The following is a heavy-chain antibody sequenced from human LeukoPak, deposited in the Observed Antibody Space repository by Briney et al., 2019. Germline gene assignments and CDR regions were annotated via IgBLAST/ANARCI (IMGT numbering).Heavy chain of an antibody. CDR3: AMTIFGREDGMDV. V-gene: IGHV1-45*03. CDR2: ITPFNGNT. Sequence: SVRVSCEASGYTFTYRYLHWVRQAPRQALEWMGWITPFNGNTNYAQKFQDRVTITRDRSMSTAYMELSSLRSEDTAMYYCAMTIFGREDGMDVWGQGTTVTVSS. D-gene: IGHD3-3*01. CDR1: GYTFTYRY. J-gene: IGHJ6*02.